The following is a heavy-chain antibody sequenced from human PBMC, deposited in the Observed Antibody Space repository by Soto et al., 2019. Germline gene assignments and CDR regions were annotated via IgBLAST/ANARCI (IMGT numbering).Heavy chain of an antibody. CDR1: GFTFSIYA. Sequence: GGSLRLSCATSGFTFSIYATSWVRQAPGKGLEWVSAISGSGANTYYADSVKGRFTISRDNSKNTLYLQMNSLRAEDTAVYYCAKAIRVTVDYWGQGTLVTVS. D-gene: IGHD4-4*01. CDR2: ISGSGANT. J-gene: IGHJ4*02. CDR3: AKAIRVTVDY. V-gene: IGHV3-23*01.